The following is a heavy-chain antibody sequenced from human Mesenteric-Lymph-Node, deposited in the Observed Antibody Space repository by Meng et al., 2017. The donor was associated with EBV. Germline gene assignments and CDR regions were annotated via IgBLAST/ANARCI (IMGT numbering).Heavy chain of an antibody. Sequence: QVQLVQAGAEVKKPGASVKVSCKASGFTFTSFHMHWVRQAPGQGLEWMGIINPSDGSTGYAQRFQGRVTMTSESSTSTAYMELSSLKSEDTAVYFCARGLDWGSPFDYWGQGTLVTVSS. D-gene: IGHD3/OR15-3a*01. CDR3: ARGLDWGSPFDY. CDR1: GFTFTSFH. V-gene: IGHV1-46*01. J-gene: IGHJ4*02. CDR2: INPSDGST.